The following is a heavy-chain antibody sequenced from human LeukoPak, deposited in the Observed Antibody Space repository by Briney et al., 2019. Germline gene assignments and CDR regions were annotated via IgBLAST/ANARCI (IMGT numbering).Heavy chain of an antibody. V-gene: IGHV3-7*05. CDR2: INPDGSDK. CDR3: AKLPYGDYNHH. J-gene: IGHJ5*02. Sequence: GGSLRLSCAASGFTFSRQWMSWVRQAPGKGLEWVANINPDGSDKYYVDSVKGRFAISRDNAKSSLYLQMNSLRAEDTAVYYCAKLPYGDYNHHWGQGTLVTVSS. D-gene: IGHD4-17*01. CDR1: GFTFSRQW.